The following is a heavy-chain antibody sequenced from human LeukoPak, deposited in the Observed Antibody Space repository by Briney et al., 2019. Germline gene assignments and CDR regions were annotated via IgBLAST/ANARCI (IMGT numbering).Heavy chain of an antibody. J-gene: IGHJ2*01. D-gene: IGHD3-22*01. CDR2: IYHSGST. CDR1: GGSISSGGYS. Sequence: SQTLSLTCAVSGGSISSGGYSWSWIRQPPGKGLEWIGYIYHSGSTYYHPSLKSRVTISVDRSKNQFSLKLSSVTAADTAVYYCARVTHYYDSSGYYSLRSWYFDLWGRGTLVTVSS. V-gene: IGHV4-30-2*01. CDR3: ARVTHYYDSSGYYSLRSWYFDL.